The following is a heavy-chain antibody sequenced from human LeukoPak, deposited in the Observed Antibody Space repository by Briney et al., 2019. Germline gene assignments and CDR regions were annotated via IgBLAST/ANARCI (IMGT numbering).Heavy chain of an antibody. D-gene: IGHD3-3*02. CDR3: AKDIRY. CDR2: ISYDGSNK. V-gene: IGHV3-30*18. J-gene: IGHJ4*02. CDR1: GFTFDDYA. Sequence: GRSLRLSCAASGFTFDDYAMHWVRQAPGKGLEWVAVISYDGSNKYYADSVKGRFTISRDNSKNTLYLQMNSLRAEDTAVYYCAKDIRYWGQGTLVTVSS.